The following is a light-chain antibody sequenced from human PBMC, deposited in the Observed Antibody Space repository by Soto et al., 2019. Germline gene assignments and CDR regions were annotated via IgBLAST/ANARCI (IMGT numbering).Light chain of an antibody. V-gene: IGKV1-8*01. CDR3: QQYYSYPHT. CDR2: AAS. Sequence: AIRMTQSPSSFSASTGDRVTITCRASQCISSYLAWYQQKPGKDPKLLIYAASTLQSGVPSRFSGSGSGTDGTLPISCLQSEDFATYYCQQYYSYPHTFGQGTKVEIK. J-gene: IGKJ1*01. CDR1: QCISSY.